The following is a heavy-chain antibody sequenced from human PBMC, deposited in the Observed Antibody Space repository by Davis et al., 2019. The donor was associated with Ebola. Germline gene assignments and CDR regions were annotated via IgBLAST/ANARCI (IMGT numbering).Heavy chain of an antibody. J-gene: IGHJ4*02. D-gene: IGHD5-18*01. Sequence: SETLSLTCAVYGGSFSGYYWSWIRQPPGKGLEWIGEINHSGSTNYNPSLKSRVTISVDTSKNQFSLKLSSVTAADTAVYYCATDRGYSYGYDYWGQGTLVTVSS. V-gene: IGHV4-34*01. CDR1: GGSFSGYY. CDR2: INHSGST. CDR3: ATDRGYSYGYDY.